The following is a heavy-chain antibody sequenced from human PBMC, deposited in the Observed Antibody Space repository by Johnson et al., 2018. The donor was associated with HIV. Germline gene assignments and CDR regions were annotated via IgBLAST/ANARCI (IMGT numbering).Heavy chain of an antibody. CDR2: ISYDGSSK. Sequence: QVQLVESGGGLVQPGGSLRLSCAASGFTFSSYAIHWVRQAPGKGLEWVAAISYDGSSKYYAESLKGRISISRDNSKNTLYLQMNSLRAEDTAVYYCARRDDIRNGAFDIWGQGTMVTVSS. D-gene: IGHD3-22*01. CDR1: GFTFSSYA. V-gene: IGHV3-30*14. CDR3: ARRDDIRNGAFDI. J-gene: IGHJ3*02.